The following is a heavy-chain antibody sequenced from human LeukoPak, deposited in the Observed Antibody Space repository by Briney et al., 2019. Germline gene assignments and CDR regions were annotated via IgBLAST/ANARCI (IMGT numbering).Heavy chain of an antibody. Sequence: AAVTVTCKASGYTFTGCYMHGVRQPPGQGLAWMGWFNPNRGGTNTVKKFQGRVTMHRDTSTSTAYMELSRLRSDDTAVYDCARYSNLQPLPSWGQETLVTVSS. CDR3: ARYSNLQPLPS. CDR2: FNPNRGGT. J-gene: IGHJ5*02. D-gene: IGHD1-14*01. V-gene: IGHV1-2*02. CDR1: GYTFTGCY.